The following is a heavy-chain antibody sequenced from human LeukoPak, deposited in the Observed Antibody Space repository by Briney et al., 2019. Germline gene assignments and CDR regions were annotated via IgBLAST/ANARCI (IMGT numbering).Heavy chain of an antibody. CDR1: GGSFSGYY. V-gene: IGHV4-34*01. CDR2: INHSGST. J-gene: IGHJ4*02. Sequence: SETLSLTCAVYGGSFSGYYWSWIRQPPGKGLEWIGEINHSGSTNYNPSLKSRVTISVDTSKNQFSLKLGSVTAADTAVYYCARGLYYDYVWGSYRYFDYWGQGTLVTVSS. D-gene: IGHD3-16*02. CDR3: ARGLYYDYVWGSYRYFDY.